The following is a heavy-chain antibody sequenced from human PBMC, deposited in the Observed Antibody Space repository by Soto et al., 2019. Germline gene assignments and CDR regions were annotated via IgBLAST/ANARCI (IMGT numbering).Heavy chain of an antibody. J-gene: IGHJ6*02. CDR1: GGTFSSYA. V-gene: IGHV1-69*12. D-gene: IGHD3-10*01. CDR2: IIPIFGTA. CDR3: ARDLGALWFGEPYHYYYYGMDV. Sequence: QVQLVQSGAEVKKPGSSVKVSCKASGGTFSSYAISWVRQAPGQGLEWMGGIIPIFGTANYAQKFQGRVTITADESTSTAYMELSSLRSEDTAVYYCARDLGALWFGEPYHYYYYGMDVWGQGTTVTVSS.